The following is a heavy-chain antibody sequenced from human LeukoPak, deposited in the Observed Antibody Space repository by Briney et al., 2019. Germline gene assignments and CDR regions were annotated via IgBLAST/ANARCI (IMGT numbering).Heavy chain of an antibody. D-gene: IGHD3-3*01. V-gene: IGHV1-2*02. CDR3: ARTGGGYDFWSGYYTHTRGLNWFDP. J-gene: IGHJ5*02. CDR1: GYTFTGYY. Sequence: ASVNVSCKASGYTFTGYYMHWVRQAPGQGLEWMGWINPNSGGTNYAQKFQGRVTMTRDTSISTAYMELSRLRSDDTAVYYCARTGGGYDFWSGYYTHTRGLNWFDPWGQGTLVTVSS. CDR2: INPNSGGT.